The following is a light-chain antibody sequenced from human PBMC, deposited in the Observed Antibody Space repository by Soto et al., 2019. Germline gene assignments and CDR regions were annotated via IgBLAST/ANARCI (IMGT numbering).Light chain of an antibody. CDR2: DAS. CDR1: QSIGRW. V-gene: IGKV1-5*01. Sequence: DIQMTQSPSTLSAFVGDRVTITCRASQSIGRWLAWYQQKPGKAPKLLIYDASSLESGVPSGFSGSGSGTEFTLTISSLQPDDFATYYCQQYNTYSPERTFGQGTKV. J-gene: IGKJ1*01. CDR3: QQYNTYSPERT.